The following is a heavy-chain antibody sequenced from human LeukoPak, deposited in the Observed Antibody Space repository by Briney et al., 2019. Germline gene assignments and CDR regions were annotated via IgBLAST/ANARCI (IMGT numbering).Heavy chain of an antibody. Sequence: SETLSLTCTVSAGSISSYYWNWIRQPPGKGLEWIGYIYYSGSTNYNPSLKSRVTISVDTSKNQFSLKLSSVTAADTAVYYCARDRSGYSSSWYGNNWFDPWGQGTLVTVSS. J-gene: IGHJ5*02. V-gene: IGHV4-59*01. CDR2: IYYSGST. CDR1: AGSISSYY. D-gene: IGHD6-13*01. CDR3: ARDRSGYSSSWYGNNWFDP.